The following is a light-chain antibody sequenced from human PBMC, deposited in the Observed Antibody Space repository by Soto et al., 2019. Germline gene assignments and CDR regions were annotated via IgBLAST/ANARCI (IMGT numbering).Light chain of an antibody. CDR1: QGISIY. CDR2: GAS. J-gene: IGKJ4*01. V-gene: IGKV1-9*01. Sequence: DIQLTQAPCSLSVSLGDRVTLSCRASQGISIYLGWYQQKPGKAPKLLIYGASTLQSGVPSRFSGGGSGTDFTLTISSLQPEDFATYYCQQVYVYPSTFGGGTKVDIK. CDR3: QQVYVYPST.